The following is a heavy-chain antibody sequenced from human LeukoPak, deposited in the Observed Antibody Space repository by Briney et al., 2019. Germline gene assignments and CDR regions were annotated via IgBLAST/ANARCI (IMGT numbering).Heavy chain of an antibody. D-gene: IGHD4-17*01. CDR3: TRGSYGDYEY. CDR2: INTDGSST. J-gene: IGHJ4*02. CDR1: GFTFSSYW. Sequence: GGSLRLSCAASGFTFSSYWMHWVRQAPGKGLVWVSRINTDGSSTSYADSVKGRFTISRDNAKKKLYLQMNSLRAEDTAVYYCTRGSYGDYEYWGQGTLVTVSS. V-gene: IGHV3-74*01.